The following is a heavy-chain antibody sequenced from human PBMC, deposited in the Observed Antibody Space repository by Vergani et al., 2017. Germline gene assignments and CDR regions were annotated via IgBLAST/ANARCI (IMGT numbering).Heavy chain of an antibody. V-gene: IGHV2-5*01. CDR2: IYWTDDK. J-gene: IGHJ5*02. Sequence: QITLQEAGPTLVKPTQTLTLNCTFSGFLISTRGVGVGWIRQPPGKALAWLALIYWTDDKRYSPSLKSRLTITKDTSKNHVVLTMTNMDPVDTATYYFAHSPVVVAAIVRFDPWGQGTLVTVSS. CDR3: AHSPVVVAAIVRFDP. CDR1: GFLISTRGVG. D-gene: IGHD2-15*01.